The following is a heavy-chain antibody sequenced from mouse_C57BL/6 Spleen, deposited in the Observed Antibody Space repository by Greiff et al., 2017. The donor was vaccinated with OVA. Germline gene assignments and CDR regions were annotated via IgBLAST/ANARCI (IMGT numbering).Heavy chain of an antibody. D-gene: IGHD1-3*01. J-gene: IGHJ4*01. CDR1: GYAFTNYL. CDR2: INPGSGGT. CDR3: ARKREWYAMDY. Sequence: QVQLQQSGAELVRPGTSVKVSCKASGYAFTNYLIEWVKQRPGQGLEWIGVINPGSGGTNYNEKFKGKATLTADKSSSTAYMQLSSLTSEDSAVYFCARKREWYAMDYWGQGTSVTVSS. V-gene: IGHV1-54*01.